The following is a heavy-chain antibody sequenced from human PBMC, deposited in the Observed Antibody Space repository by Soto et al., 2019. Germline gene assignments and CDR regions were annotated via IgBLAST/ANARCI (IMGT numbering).Heavy chain of an antibody. J-gene: IGHJ4*02. CDR3: ARSIGSGGVIGGFDY. CDR2: IIPIFDTP. CDR1: GGTFNMYA. Sequence: QVQLVQSGAEMREPGSAVRVSCKASGGTFNMYAMNWVRQAPGQGLEWMAGIIPIFDTPRYSQQFQGRVTITGDESTSTAYMELTSRRAEDTAIYYCARSIGSGGVIGGFDYWGQGTLVTVAS. V-gene: IGHV1-69*01. D-gene: IGHD3-16*02.